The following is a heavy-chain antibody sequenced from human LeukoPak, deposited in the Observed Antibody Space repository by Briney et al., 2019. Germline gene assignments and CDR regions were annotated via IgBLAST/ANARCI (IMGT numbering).Heavy chain of an antibody. J-gene: IGHJ4*02. D-gene: IGHD3-22*01. CDR2: ISGSGGST. CDR3: AKDKLRSSGYYIDY. V-gene: IGHV3-23*01. CDR1: GFTFSSYA. Sequence: GGSLRLSCAASGFTFSSYAMSWVRQAPGKWLEWVSAISGSGGSTYYADSVKGRFTISRDNSKNTLYLQMNSLRAEDTAVYYCAKDKLRSSGYYIDYWGQGTLVTVSS.